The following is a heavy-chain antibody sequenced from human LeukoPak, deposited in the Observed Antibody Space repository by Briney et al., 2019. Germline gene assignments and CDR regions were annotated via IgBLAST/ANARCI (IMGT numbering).Heavy chain of an antibody. CDR2: INPKSGGT. CDR3: ARSLTGPFRGVIGVCFDY. D-gene: IGHD3-16*02. CDR1: GYTFSDYY. J-gene: IGHJ4*02. Sequence: ASVKVSCKASGYTFSDYYITWVRQAPGQGLEWMGWINPKSGGTNFAQKFQGRVTMTRDTSIGTAYMELSSLRSDDTAVYYCARSLTGPFRGVIGVCFDYWGQGTLVTVSS. V-gene: IGHV1-2*02.